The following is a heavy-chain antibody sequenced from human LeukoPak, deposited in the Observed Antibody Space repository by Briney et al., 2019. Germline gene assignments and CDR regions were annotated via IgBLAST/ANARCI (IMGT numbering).Heavy chain of an antibody. CDR1: GFTFSGYW. V-gene: IGHV3-7*01. D-gene: IGHD7-27*01. Sequence: GGSLRLSCAAPGFTFSGYWMSWVRQAPGKGLEWVANIKQDGSEKYYVDSVRGRFTISRDNAKNSLYLQMNSLRAEDTAVYYCARDLGIDRFDQWGQGTLVTVST. CDR2: IKQDGSEK. CDR3: ARDLGIDRFDQ. J-gene: IGHJ4*02.